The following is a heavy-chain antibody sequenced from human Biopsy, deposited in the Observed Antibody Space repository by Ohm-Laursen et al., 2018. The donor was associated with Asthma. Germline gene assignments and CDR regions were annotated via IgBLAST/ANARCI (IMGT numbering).Heavy chain of an antibody. Sequence: GASVKVSCKLSGYSLTDLSMHWVRQAPGQGLEWMGGHDHEEGGTVNARRFQGRVTMTEDTSTDTAYMELRSLSSDDTAVYYCASDFPKDYVRYNFQFWGQGTLVTVSS. CDR2: HDHEEGGT. CDR1: GYSLTDLS. J-gene: IGHJ4*02. V-gene: IGHV1-24*01. CDR3: ASDFPKDYVRYNFQF. D-gene: IGHD4-17*01.